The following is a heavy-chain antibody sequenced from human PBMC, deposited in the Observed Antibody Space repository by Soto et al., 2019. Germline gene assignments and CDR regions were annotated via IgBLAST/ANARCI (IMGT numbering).Heavy chain of an antibody. J-gene: IGHJ4*02. CDR1: GGSLNSYY. D-gene: IGHD5-12*01. V-gene: IGHV4-59*01. CDR2: IFYSGST. CDR3: ARGSPIRATWNFDY. Sequence: SETLSLTCTVSGGSLNSYYWSWIRQPPGKGLEWIGYIFYSGSTNYNPSLYSRLTISLDTSNNQFSLRLSSVTAADTAVYYCARGSPIRATWNFDYWGQGILVTVSS.